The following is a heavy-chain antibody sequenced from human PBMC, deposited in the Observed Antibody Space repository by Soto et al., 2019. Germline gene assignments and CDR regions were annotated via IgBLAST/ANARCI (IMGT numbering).Heavy chain of an antibody. CDR3: VRGRKVAGAFDI. Sequence: QEQLVESGGDVVQPGRSLRLSCAASGFIFSDYGLHWVRQAPGKGLEWVAVIWDDGIKKYYADSVKGRFTISRDNSENMVYLQMNSLRGEDTAVYYCVRGRKVAGAFDIWGQGTMVTVFS. J-gene: IGHJ3*02. V-gene: IGHV3-33*01. CDR1: GFIFSDYG. CDR2: IWDDGIKK.